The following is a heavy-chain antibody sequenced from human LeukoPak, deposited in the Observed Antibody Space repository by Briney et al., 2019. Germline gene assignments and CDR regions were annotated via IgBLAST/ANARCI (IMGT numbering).Heavy chain of an antibody. CDR3: ATDFYDST. Sequence: GGSLRLSCAVSGFTFSGFWMNWVRQAPGKGLEWVGRIRSNSDGGTIDYAAPVKGRFTLSRDDSKTTLYLQMNSLQTEDTAVYYCATDFYDSTWGQGTLVTVSS. J-gene: IGHJ5*02. CDR2: IRSNSDGGTI. D-gene: IGHD3-22*01. CDR1: GFTFSGFW. V-gene: IGHV3-15*07.